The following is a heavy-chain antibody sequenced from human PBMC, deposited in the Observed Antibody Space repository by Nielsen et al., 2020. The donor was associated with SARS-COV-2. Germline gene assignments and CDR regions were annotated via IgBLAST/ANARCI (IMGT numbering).Heavy chain of an antibody. D-gene: IGHD1-1*01. CDR3: ANLEETGTQYYYYYYGMDV. V-gene: IGHV3-30*04. CDR1: GFTFSSYA. J-gene: IGHJ6*02. CDR2: ISYDGSNK. Sequence: GESLKISCAASGFTFSSYAMHWVRQAPGKGLEWVAAISYDGSNKYYADSVKGRFTISRDNSKNTLYLQMNSLRAEDTAVYYCANLEETGTQYYYYYYGMDVWGQGTTVTVSS.